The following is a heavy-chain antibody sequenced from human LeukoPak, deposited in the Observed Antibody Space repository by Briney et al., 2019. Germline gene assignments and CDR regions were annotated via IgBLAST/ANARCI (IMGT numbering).Heavy chain of an antibody. J-gene: IGHJ4*02. CDR3: AKAIHSSSSGVVDY. Sequence: PGGSLRLSCAASGFTFSNYAMHWVRQAPGKGLEWVTFIGYDGSNKYYAESVKGRFTISRDNSKNTLYLQMSSLRAEDTAVYYCAKAIHSSSSGVVDYWGQGTLVSVSS. V-gene: IGHV3-30*02. CDR1: GFTFSNYA. CDR2: IGYDGSNK. D-gene: IGHD6-6*01.